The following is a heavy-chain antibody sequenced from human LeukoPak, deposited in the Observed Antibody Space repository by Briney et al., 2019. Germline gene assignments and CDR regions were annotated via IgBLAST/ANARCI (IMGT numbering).Heavy chain of an antibody. J-gene: IGHJ4*02. CDR1: GFTFSSYA. V-gene: IGHV3-30-3*01. D-gene: IGHD5-18*01. CDR3: ARDREYSYGYRYYFDY. CDR2: ISYDGSNK. Sequence: GGSLRLSCAASGFTFSSYAMSWVRQAPGKGLEWVAVISYDGSNKYYADSVKGRFTISRDNSKNTLYLQMNSLRAEDTAVYYCARDREYSYGYRYYFDYWGQGTLVTVSS.